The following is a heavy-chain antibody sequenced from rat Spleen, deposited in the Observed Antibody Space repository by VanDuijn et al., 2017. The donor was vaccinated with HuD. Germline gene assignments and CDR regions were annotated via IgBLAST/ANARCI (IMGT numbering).Heavy chain of an antibody. D-gene: IGHD1-12*01. J-gene: IGHJ2*01. Sequence: VQLKESGPGLVQPSQTLSLICTVSGFSLISHSVHWIRQAPGKGLEWVASITNASGGTHYPDSVKGRFTISRDIAKTTLYLHMTSLRSEDTATYYCTRGTYYRHWGQGVMVTVSS. CDR3: TRGTYYRH. V-gene: IGHV5-31*01. CDR1: GFSLISHS. CDR2: ITNASGGT.